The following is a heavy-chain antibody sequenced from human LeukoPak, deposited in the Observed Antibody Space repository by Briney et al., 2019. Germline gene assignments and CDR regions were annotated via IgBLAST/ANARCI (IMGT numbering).Heavy chain of an antibody. CDR3: ARAKVATFSSSWYWFDP. CDR1: GGTFSSYA. CDR2: IIPIVGTA. Sequence: ASVRVSCKASGGTFSSYAISWVRQAPGQGLEWMGGIIPIVGTANYAQKFQGRVTITADESTSTAYMELSSLRSEDTAVYYCARAKVATFSSSWYWFDPWGQGTLVTVSS. D-gene: IGHD6-13*01. J-gene: IGHJ5*02. V-gene: IGHV1-69*01.